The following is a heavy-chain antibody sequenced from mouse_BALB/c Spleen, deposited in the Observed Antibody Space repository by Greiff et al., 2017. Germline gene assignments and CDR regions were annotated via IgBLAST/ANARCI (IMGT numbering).Heavy chain of an antibody. CDR3: ARYESYAMDY. J-gene: IGHJ4*01. V-gene: IGHV1S56*01. Sequence: QVQLQQSGPELVKPGASVRISCKASGYTFPSYYIHWVKQRPGQGLEWIGWLYPGNVNTKYNEKFKGKATLTADKSSSTAYMQLSSLTSEDSAVYFCARYESYAMDYWGQGTSVTVSS. D-gene: IGHD2-3*01. CDR2: LYPGNVNT. CDR1: GYTFPSYY.